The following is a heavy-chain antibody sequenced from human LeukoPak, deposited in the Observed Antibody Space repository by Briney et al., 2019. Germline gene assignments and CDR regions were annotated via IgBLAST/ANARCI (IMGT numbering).Heavy chain of an antibody. CDR3: ARVGGGNSRATDAFDI. CDR1: GFTFSSYT. Sequence: GGSLRLSCAASGFTFSSYTMNWVRQPPGKGLEWVSNIGTSSTTIYYADSVKGRFTISRDNAKNSLYLQMNSLRSDDTAVYYCARVGGGNSRATDAFDIWGQGIMVTVSS. CDR2: IGTSSTTI. D-gene: IGHD4-23*01. J-gene: IGHJ3*02. V-gene: IGHV3-48*01.